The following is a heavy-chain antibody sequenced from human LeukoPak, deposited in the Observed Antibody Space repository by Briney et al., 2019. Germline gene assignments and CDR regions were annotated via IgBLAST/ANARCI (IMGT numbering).Heavy chain of an antibody. V-gene: IGHV1-69*06. Sequence: SVKVSCKASGGTFSSYAISWVRQAPGQGLEWMGGIIPIFGTANYAQKFQGRVTITADKSTSTAYMELSSLRSEDTAVYYCARALLGYCSGGSCLSANWFDPWGQGTLVTVSS. CDR1: GGTFSSYA. CDR3: ARALLGYCSGGSCLSANWFDP. CDR2: IIPIFGTA. D-gene: IGHD2-15*01. J-gene: IGHJ5*02.